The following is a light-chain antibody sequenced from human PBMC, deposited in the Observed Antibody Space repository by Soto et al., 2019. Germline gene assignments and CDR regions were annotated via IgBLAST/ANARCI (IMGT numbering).Light chain of an antibody. CDR2: DVH. Sequence: QSVLTQPASVSGSPGQSITISCTGTSSDVGYYNYVSWYQQHPGKAPKLMIYDVHYRPSGVSDRFSGSKSGNTASLTLSGLQAEDEADYYCSSYTSSSTLVFGTGPKLTVL. V-gene: IGLV2-14*03. CDR1: SSDVGYYNY. J-gene: IGLJ1*01. CDR3: SSYTSSSTLV.